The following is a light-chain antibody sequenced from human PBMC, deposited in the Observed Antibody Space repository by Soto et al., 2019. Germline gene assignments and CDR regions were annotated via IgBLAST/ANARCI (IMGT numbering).Light chain of an antibody. J-gene: IGLJ1*01. V-gene: IGLV2-14*03. Sequence: QSVLTQPASVSGSPGQSITISCTGTSSDVGGYNFVSWYQQHPGKAPKLMIYEVTSRPSGVSNRFSGSKSGNTASLTISGLQAEDEADYYCNSYTTISTLVFGTGTKLT. CDR2: EVT. CDR1: SSDVGGYNF. CDR3: NSYTTISTLV.